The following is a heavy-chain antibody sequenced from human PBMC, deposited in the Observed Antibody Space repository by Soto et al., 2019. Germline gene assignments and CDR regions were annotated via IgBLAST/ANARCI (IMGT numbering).Heavy chain of an antibody. CDR1: GFTFSSYA. D-gene: IGHD2-2*01. V-gene: IGHV3-64*01. J-gene: IGHJ4*02. CDR2: ISSNGGST. CDR3: ARGDCSSISCYAGILDD. Sequence: EVQLVESGGGLVQPGGSLRLSCAASGFTFSSYAMHWVRQAPGKGLEYVSAISSNGGSTYYANSVKGRFTISRDNSKNTLYIQMGSLRAEDMAVYYCARGDCSSISCYAGILDDWGQGTLVTVSS.